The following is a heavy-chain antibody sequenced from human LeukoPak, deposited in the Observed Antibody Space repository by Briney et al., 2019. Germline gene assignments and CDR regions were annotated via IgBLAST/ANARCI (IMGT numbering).Heavy chain of an antibody. CDR1: GASISSYY. CDR2: IYTTSGSA. D-gene: IGHD6-19*01. V-gene: IGHV4-4*07. Sequence: SETLSLTCTVSGASISSYYWTWIRQPAGKGLEWIGRIYTTSGSANYNPSLKSRVLISMDTSKNHISLRLNSVTAANTAVYYCARVEAQWVASHWFDPWGQGAQVTVSS. J-gene: IGHJ5*02. CDR3: ARVEAQWVASHWFDP.